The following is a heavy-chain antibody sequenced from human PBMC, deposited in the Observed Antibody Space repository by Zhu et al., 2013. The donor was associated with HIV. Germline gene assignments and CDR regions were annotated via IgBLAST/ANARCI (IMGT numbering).Heavy chain of an antibody. CDR3: ARRLVGVTVYFDY. D-gene: IGHD1-26*01. V-gene: IGHV4-38-2*01. J-gene: IGHJ4*02. CDR1: GYSVSSGYY. Sequence: QVQLQESGPGLVKPSETLSLTCAVSGYSVSSGYYWDWIRQSPGKGLEWIGSIYHSGKTYHNPSLKSRVTISVDTSKNHFSLKLSSVTAADTAVYYCARRLVGVTVYFDYWGQGPWSPSP. CDR2: IYHSGKT.